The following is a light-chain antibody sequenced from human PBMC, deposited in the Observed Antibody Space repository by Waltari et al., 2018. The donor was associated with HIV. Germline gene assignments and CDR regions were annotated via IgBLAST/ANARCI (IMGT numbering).Light chain of an antibody. Sequence: SYVLTQPPSVSVAPGQTARITCGGDNIGSKSVNWYQQKPGQAPLLVVFDDGDRPSGSPERFSGSNSGNTATLTIGRVEAGDEADYYCQLWDTTSDHPVFGGGTKLTVL. J-gene: IGLJ3*02. CDR2: DDG. V-gene: IGLV3-21*02. CDR3: QLWDTTSDHPV. CDR1: NIGSKS.